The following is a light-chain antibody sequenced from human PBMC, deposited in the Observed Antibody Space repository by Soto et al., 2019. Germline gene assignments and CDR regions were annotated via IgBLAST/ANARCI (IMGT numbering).Light chain of an antibody. CDR3: LLYYSGAWV. CDR2: SIN. CDR1: TGAVTKGFS. Sequence: QTVVTQEPSLTVSPGGTVTLTCASSTGAVTKGFSPNWLQQRPGQPPRALIYSINKTHSWTPARFSGSLLGGKAALTLSGVQPEDEAEYYCLLYYSGAWVFGGGTKLTVL. J-gene: IGLJ3*02. V-gene: IGLV7-43*01.